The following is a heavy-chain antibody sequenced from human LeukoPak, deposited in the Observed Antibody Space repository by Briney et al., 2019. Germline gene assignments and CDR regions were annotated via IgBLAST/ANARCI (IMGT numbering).Heavy chain of an antibody. J-gene: IGHJ4*02. CDR1: GYTFTTYG. CDR3: ARQAACSSISCPLGY. CDR2: ITGYNGAT. D-gene: IGHD2-2*01. V-gene: IGHV1-18*01. Sequence: ASVKVSSKASGYTFTTYGISWVRQAPGQGLEWLGWITGYNGATNYALKFQGRVTLTTDTSTSAAYMELRSLRSDDTAVYYCARQAACSSISCPLGYWGQGTPVTVSS.